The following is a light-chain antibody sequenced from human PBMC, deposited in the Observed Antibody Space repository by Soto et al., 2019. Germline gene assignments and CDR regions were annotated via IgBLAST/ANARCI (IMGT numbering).Light chain of an antibody. Sequence: QSVLTQPPSASGTPGQRVTISCSGSSSNIGSNTVNWYQQLPGTAPKLLIYSNNQRPSGVPDRFSCSKSGTSASLAISGLQSEDEADYYCAAWHYSLNGPVFGTGTKLTVL. J-gene: IGLJ1*01. CDR2: SNN. V-gene: IGLV1-44*01. CDR1: SSNIGSNT. CDR3: AAWHYSLNGPV.